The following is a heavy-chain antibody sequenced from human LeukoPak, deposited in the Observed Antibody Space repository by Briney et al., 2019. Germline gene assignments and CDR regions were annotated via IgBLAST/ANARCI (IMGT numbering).Heavy chain of an antibody. Sequence: GGSLRLSCAASGFTFNDHTMHWVRQAPGKGLEWVSLISWDGGRKYYEDSVKGRCIISIDNSKHSLYLQMNSLRTEDTALYYCAKDSSTGDYYMDVGGKGTTVTVS. D-gene: IGHD2-2*01. CDR1: GFTFNDHT. J-gene: IGHJ6*03. CDR3: AKDSSTGDYYMDV. CDR2: ISWDGGRK. V-gene: IGHV3-43*01.